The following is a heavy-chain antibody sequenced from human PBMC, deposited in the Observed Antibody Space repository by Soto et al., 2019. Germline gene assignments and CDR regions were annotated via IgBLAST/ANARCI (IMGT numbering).Heavy chain of an antibody. CDR2: ISAYNGNT. CDR3: ARVRGYSSSSSLLY. J-gene: IGHJ4*02. D-gene: IGHD6-6*01. CDR1: GYTFTSYG. Sequence: QVQLVQSGAEVKKPGASVKVSCKASGYTFTSYGISWVRQAPGQGLEWMGWISAYNGNTNYAQKLQGRVTMTTDTSTSTADMELRSLRSDDTAVDYCARVRGYSSSSSLLYWGQGTLVTVSS. V-gene: IGHV1-18*01.